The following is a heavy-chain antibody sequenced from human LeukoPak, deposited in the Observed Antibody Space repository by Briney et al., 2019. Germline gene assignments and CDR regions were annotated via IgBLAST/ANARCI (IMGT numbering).Heavy chain of an antibody. CDR2: ISPYNGNT. CDR1: VYTFSNYG. D-gene: IGHD2-2*01. CDR3: ARVASNRQFYFDY. Sequence: GAPVNVSYTPSVYTFSNYGISWVRQAPGQGLEWMGWISPYNGNTKHAQKLQGRVTMTTDTSTSTAYMELRSLRSDDTSVYDCARVASNRQFYFDYWGQGTLVTVSS. J-gene: IGHJ4*02. V-gene: IGHV1-18*01.